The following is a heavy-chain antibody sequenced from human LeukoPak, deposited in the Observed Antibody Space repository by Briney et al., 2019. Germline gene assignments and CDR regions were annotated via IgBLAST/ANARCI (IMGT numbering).Heavy chain of an antibody. Sequence: GGSLRLSCAASGFTFSSYEMNWVRQAPGRGLEWVSYISSSGSTIYYADSVKGRFTISRDNAKNSLYLQMNSLRAEDTAVYYCARELNYYDRVRYFDYWGQGTLVTVSS. CDR3: ARELNYYDRVRYFDY. D-gene: IGHD3-22*01. J-gene: IGHJ4*02. CDR1: GFTFSSYE. CDR2: ISSSGSTI. V-gene: IGHV3-48*03.